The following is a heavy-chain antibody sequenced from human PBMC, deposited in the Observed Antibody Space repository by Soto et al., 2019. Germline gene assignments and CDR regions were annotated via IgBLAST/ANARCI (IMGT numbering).Heavy chain of an antibody. Sequence: QLQLQESGSGLVKPSQTLSLTCAVSGGSISSGGYSWSWIRQPPGKGLEWIGYIYHSGRTYYNPSLKRRVTISVDRSKHQFSLKLSSVTAADTAVYYCARGMTTVTTIDYWGQGTLVTVSS. CDR1: GGSISSGGYS. CDR2: IYHSGRT. D-gene: IGHD4-4*01. CDR3: ARGMTTVTTIDY. V-gene: IGHV4-30-2*01. J-gene: IGHJ4*02.